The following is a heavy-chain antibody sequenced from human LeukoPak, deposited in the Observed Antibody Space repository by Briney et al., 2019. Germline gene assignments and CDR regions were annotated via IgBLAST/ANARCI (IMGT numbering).Heavy chain of an antibody. J-gene: IGHJ4*02. CDR2: IPYDGSNK. CDR1: GFTFSSYA. V-gene: IGHV3-30*04. D-gene: IGHD5-12*01. Sequence: SGRSLRLSCAASGFTFSSYAMHWVRQAPGKGLEWVAVIPYDGSNKYYADSVKGRFTISRDNAKNSLYLQMNSLRAEDTAVYYCARDMFIYSGYEGGFDYWGQGTLVTVSS. CDR3: ARDMFIYSGYEGGFDY.